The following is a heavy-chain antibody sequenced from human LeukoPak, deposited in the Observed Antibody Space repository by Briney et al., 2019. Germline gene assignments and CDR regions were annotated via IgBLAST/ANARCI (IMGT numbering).Heavy chain of an antibody. CDR3: AREATYCSSTSCYALDYYCGMDV. V-gene: IGHV1-69*13. CDR2: IIPIFGTA. D-gene: IGHD2-2*01. J-gene: IGHJ6*04. CDR1: GGTFSSYA. Sequence: GASVKVSCKASGGTFSSYAISWVRQAPGQGLEWMGGIIPIFGTANYAQKFQGRVTITADESTSTAYMELSSLRSEDTAVYYCAREATYCSSTSCYALDYYCGMDVRGKGTTVTVSS.